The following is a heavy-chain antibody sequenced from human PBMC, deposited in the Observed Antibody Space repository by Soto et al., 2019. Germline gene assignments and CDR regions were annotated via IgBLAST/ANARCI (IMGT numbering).Heavy chain of an antibody. V-gene: IGHV1-18*01. CDR2: ISAYNGNT. CDR3: ARGPIAYCGGDCYSRSGYEY. D-gene: IGHD2-21*02. J-gene: IGHJ4*02. CDR1: GDTFTSYG. Sequence: GSGNISCNASGDTFTSYGISWVRQAPGQGLEWMGWISAYNGNTNYAQKLQGRVTMTTDTSTSTAYMELRSLRSDDTAVYYCARGPIAYCGGDCYSRSGYEYWRQVTLVNVS.